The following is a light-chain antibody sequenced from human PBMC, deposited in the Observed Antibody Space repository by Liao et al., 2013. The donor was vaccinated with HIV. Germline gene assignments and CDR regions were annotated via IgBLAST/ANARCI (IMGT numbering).Light chain of an antibody. CDR3: QAGDSGTSYV. CDR2: RDS. V-gene: IGLV3-1*01. J-gene: IGLJ1*01. CDR1: TLGNVY. Sequence: SSELTQPPSVSVSPGQTASITCSGDTLGNVYAAWYQQKPGQSPVLVMYRDSHRPSGIPERFSGSNSGNTATLTISGTQAMDEADYYCQAGDSGTSYVFGTGTKVTVL.